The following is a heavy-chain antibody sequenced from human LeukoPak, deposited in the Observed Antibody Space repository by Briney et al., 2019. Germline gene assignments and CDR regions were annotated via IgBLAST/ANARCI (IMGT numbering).Heavy chain of an antibody. CDR3: AFAEDYYDSSGFGAFDI. CDR1: GYSFTNSW. J-gene: IGHJ3*02. V-gene: IGHV5-51*01. Sequence: GESLKISWKGSGYSFTNSWIGWVRQMPGKGLEWMGIIYPGDSDTRYSPSFQGQVTISTDKSISTTYLQWSSLKASDTAMYYCAFAEDYYDSSGFGAFDIWGQGTVVTVSS. D-gene: IGHD3-22*01. CDR2: IYPGDSDT.